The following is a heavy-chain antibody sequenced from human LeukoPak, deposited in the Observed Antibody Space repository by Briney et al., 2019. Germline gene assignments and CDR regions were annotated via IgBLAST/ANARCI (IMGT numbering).Heavy chain of an antibody. CDR1: GYTFTSYA. CDR2: ISAYNGNT. J-gene: IGHJ4*02. Sequence: ASVKVSCKASGYTFTSYAMHWVRQAPGQRLEWMGWISAYNGNTNYAQKLQGRVTMTTDTSTSTAYMELRSLRSDDTAVYYCARDRVGPRDSEYWGQGNLVTVSS. CDR3: ARDRVGPRDSEY. V-gene: IGHV1-18*01. D-gene: IGHD6-6*01.